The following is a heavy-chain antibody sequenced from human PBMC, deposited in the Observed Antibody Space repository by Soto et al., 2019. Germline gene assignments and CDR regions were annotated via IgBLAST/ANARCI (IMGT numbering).Heavy chain of an antibody. J-gene: IGHJ3*02. CDR3: ARGAYYYDSSGYTNDTFDI. CDR1: GFTFSSYG. CDR2: IWYDGSNK. Sequence: HPGGSLRLSCAASGFTFSSYGMHWVRQAPGKGLEWVAVIWYDGSNKYYADSVKGRFTISRDNAKNSLYLQMNSLRAEDTAVYYCARGAYYYDSSGYTNDTFDIWGQGTMVTVSS. V-gene: IGHV3-33*01. D-gene: IGHD3-22*01.